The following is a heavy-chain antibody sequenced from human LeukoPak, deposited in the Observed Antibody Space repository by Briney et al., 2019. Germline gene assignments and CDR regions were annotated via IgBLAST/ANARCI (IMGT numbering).Heavy chain of an antibody. CDR3: ARAGVGGAYAMDL. J-gene: IGHJ6*01. Sequence: GAAVKVSCMTSLYTFAAYYIHGVGQAPGQGREWMGWFNPNGGGTTYAQKFKVRLPMTRDTSISTAYMELSSLESDDTAVYFCARAGVGGAYAMDLWGQGPTVTVSS. CDR2: FNPNGGGT. CDR1: LYTFAAYY. D-gene: IGHD2-21*01. V-gene: IGHV1-2*02.